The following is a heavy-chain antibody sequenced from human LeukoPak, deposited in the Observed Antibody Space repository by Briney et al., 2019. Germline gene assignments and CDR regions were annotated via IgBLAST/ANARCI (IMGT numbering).Heavy chain of an antibody. D-gene: IGHD1/OR15-1a*01. CDR1: RGSISSYY. CDR2: IYHSGIT. CDR3: AGRARTYFDY. V-gene: IGHV4-59*08. Sequence: SETLSLTCTVSRGSISSYYWSWIRQPPGKGLEWIGYIYHSGITNYNPSLKSRVTISVDTSKNQFSLKLNSVTAADTAVYYCAGRARTYFDYWGQGTLVTVSS. J-gene: IGHJ4*02.